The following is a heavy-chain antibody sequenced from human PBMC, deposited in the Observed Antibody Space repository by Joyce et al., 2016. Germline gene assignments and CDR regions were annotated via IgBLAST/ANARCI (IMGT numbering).Heavy chain of an antibody. J-gene: IGHJ2*01. Sequence: GGSLRLSCAASGFTFSGYWMSWVRQAPGKGLEWVANIKRDGSETRYVASVKGRFTISRDNANNSLSLQMNSLRVEDTAVYYCARDRGRHFNWYFDLWGRGTHVTVSS. CDR1: GFTFSGYW. CDR2: IKRDGSET. V-gene: IGHV3-7*03. CDR3: ARDRGRHFNWYFDL.